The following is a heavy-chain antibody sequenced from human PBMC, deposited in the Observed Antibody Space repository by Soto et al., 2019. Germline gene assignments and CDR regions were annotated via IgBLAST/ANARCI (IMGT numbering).Heavy chain of an antibody. D-gene: IGHD6-13*01. CDR3: ARVQYSSSWYPNFDY. Sequence: GGSLRLSCAASGFTFSSYWMSWVRQDPGKGLEWVANIKQDGSEKYYVDSVKGRFTISRDNAKNSLYLQMNSLRAEDTAVYYCARVQYSSSWYPNFDYWGQGTLVTVSS. CDR2: IKQDGSEK. V-gene: IGHV3-7*01. J-gene: IGHJ4*02. CDR1: GFTFSSYW.